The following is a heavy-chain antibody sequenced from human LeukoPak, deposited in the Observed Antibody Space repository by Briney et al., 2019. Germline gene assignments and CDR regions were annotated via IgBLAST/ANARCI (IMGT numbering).Heavy chain of an antibody. J-gene: IGHJ4*02. V-gene: IGHV5-51*01. D-gene: IGHD6-19*01. Sequence: GESLKISCKGSGYSFTSYWIAWVRQMPGKGLEWMGMIYPGDSDTRYSPSFRGQVTISGDKSISTAYLQWSSLKASDTAVYYCARGEQWLSRSIDYWGQGTLVTVSS. CDR2: IYPGDSDT. CDR3: ARGEQWLSRSIDY. CDR1: GYSFTSYW.